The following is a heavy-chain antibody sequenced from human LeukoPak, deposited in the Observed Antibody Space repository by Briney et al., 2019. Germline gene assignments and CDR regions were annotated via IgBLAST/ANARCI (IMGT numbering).Heavy chain of an antibody. CDR3: ARAQAGLRSYPFDY. D-gene: IGHD3/OR15-3a*01. J-gene: IGHJ4*02. V-gene: IGHV4-31*03. CDR2: IYYSGST. CDR1: GGSISSSSYY. Sequence: PSETLSLTCTVSGGSISSSSYYWSWLRQHPGKGLEWIGYIYYSGSTYYNPSLKSRVTISVDTSKNQFSLKLSSVTAADTAVYYCARAQAGLRSYPFDYWGQGTLVTVSS.